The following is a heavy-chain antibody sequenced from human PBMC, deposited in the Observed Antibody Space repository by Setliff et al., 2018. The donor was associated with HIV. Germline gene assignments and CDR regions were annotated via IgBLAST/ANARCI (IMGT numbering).Heavy chain of an antibody. J-gene: IGHJ4*02. CDR1: GFTFTNYA. V-gene: IGHV1-3*03. CDR3: ARERDSNGYQFDY. D-gene: IGHD3-22*01. Sequence: ASVKVSCKASGFTFTNYAIHWVRQAPGQRLEWMGWINVDSGNTKYLQDLQGRVTITSDTSATTAYMEVSNLRSEDMAVYYCARERDSNGYQFDYWGQGTLVTVSS. CDR2: INVDSGNT.